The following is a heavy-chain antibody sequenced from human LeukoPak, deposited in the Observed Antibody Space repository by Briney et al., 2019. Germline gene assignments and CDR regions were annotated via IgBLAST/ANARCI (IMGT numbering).Heavy chain of an antibody. D-gene: IGHD6-19*01. CDR1: GFTFDDYG. Sequence: PGGSLRLSCTASGFTFDDYGMTWVRQAPGKGLEWVSGINWNGGSIGYVDSVKGRFTISRDNVKNSLYLQMNSLRAEDTAVYYCARDGKAVAVAFDIWGQGTMVTVSS. CDR2: INWNGGSI. J-gene: IGHJ3*02. V-gene: IGHV3-20*04. CDR3: ARDGKAVAVAFDI.